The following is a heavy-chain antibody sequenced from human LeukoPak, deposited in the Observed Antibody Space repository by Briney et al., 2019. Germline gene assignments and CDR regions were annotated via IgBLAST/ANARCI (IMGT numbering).Heavy chain of an antibody. CDR1: GYSSSTYW. CDR2: ICPGDSDT. J-gene: IGHJ4*02. V-gene: IGHV5-51*01. Sequence: GESLKISCKGSGYSSSTYWIGWVRQMPGKGLEWMGSICPGDSDTRYSPSFQGQVTVSVDKSISTAYLQWSSLKASDTAMYYCAKTYCGSTSCPFDYWGQGTLVTVSS. D-gene: IGHD2-2*01. CDR3: AKTYCGSTSCPFDY.